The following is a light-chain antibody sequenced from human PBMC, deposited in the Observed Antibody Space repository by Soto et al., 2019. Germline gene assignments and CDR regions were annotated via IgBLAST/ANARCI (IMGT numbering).Light chain of an antibody. J-gene: IGKJ3*01. CDR3: QKYNTAPFT. CDR1: QDISNY. CDR2: AAS. Sequence: DIQMTQSPSSLSASVGDRVTIACRASQDISNYLAWYQQKPGKVPSLLIFAASTLQSGVPSRFSGSGSGTDFTLTISSLQPEDVATYFCQKYNTAPFTFGPGTKVHIK. V-gene: IGKV1-27*01.